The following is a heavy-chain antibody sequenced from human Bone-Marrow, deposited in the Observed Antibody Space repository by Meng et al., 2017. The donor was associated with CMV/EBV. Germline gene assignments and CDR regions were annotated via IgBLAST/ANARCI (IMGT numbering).Heavy chain of an antibody. CDR1: GGSISSYY. CDR2: IYYSGST. CDR3: ARVYDYVWGSYRTNGGFDY. Sequence: SETLSLTCTVSGGSISSYYWSWIRQPPGKGLEWIGYIYYSGSTNYNPSLKSRVTISVDTSKNQFSLKLSSVTAADTAVYYCARVYDYVWGSYRTNGGFDYCGQGTLVTVSS. J-gene: IGHJ4*02. V-gene: IGHV4-59*01. D-gene: IGHD3-16*02.